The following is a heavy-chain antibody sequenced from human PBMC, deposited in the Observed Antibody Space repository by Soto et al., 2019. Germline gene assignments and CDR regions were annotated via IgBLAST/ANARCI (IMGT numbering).Heavy chain of an antibody. J-gene: IGHJ4*02. V-gene: IGHV6-1*01. CDR2: TYYRSSWST. CDR3: ARATSGDVRVWHYFFDL. Sequence: SQTLSLTCVISGDSVSGNSVVWNWIRQSPSRGLEWLGRTYYRSSWSTTYALSMKSRMTINPDTSKNQFSLQLNSVTPEDMAVYYCARATSGDVRVWHYFFDLWGQGTLVTVSS. CDR1: GDSVSGNSVV. D-gene: IGHD3-10*01.